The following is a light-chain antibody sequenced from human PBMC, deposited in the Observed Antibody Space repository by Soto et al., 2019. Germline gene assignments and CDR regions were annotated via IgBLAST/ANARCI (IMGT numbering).Light chain of an antibody. CDR2: DTS. V-gene: IGKV3-15*01. CDR3: QQRSNWQIT. CDR1: QSVSSN. J-gene: IGKJ5*01. Sequence: EIVMTQSPATLSVSPGERATLSCRASQSVSSNLAWYQQKPGQAPRLLIYDTSTRATGIPARFSGSGYGTEFTLTINSLQSEDLAVYYCQQRSNWQITFGQGNDWRL.